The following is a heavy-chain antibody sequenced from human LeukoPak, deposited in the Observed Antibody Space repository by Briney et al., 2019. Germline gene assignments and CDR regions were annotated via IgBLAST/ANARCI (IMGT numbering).Heavy chain of an antibody. CDR2: IYPADSDT. Sequence: GESLKISCKGFGYSFTNYWIGWVRQMPGKGLEWMGVIYPADSDTRFSPSFQGSVTISADKSISTAFLQWSSLKASDTAMYYCARGYGSSSGSYDFWGQGTLVTVSS. J-gene: IGHJ4*02. V-gene: IGHV5-51*01. CDR3: ARGYGSSSGSYDF. CDR1: GYSFTNYW. D-gene: IGHD6-6*01.